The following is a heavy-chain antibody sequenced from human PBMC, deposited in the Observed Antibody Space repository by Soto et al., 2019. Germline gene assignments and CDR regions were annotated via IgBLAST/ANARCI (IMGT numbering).Heavy chain of an antibody. D-gene: IGHD4-17*01. J-gene: IGHJ4*02. CDR3: ARDSTEAHPLLRYGDYAY. Sequence: QVQLVQSGAEVKKPAASVKVSCKASGYTITSYGLIWLRQAPGQGLEWMGWISAYNVNINYAQKLQGRVTMTTDTPTSTAYMELRSRRSDGTAVYYWARDSTEAHPLLRYGDYAYRCRGTLVTVSS. V-gene: IGHV1-18*01. CDR1: GYTITSYG. CDR2: ISAYNVNI.